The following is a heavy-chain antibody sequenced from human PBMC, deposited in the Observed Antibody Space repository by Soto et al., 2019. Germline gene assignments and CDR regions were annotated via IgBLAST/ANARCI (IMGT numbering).Heavy chain of an antibody. J-gene: IGHJ4*02. Sequence: GGSLRLSCAASGFTFSHYGIHWVRQAPGKGLEWVALISNDGTHESYGDSVKGRFTISRDNSRNTPYLEMSSLRAEDAAVYFCASDRIVAGMRPTGLDYWGQGALVTVSS. CDR3: ASDRIVAGMRPTGLDY. V-gene: IGHV3-30*03. CDR2: ISNDGTHE. CDR1: GFTFSHYG. D-gene: IGHD2-2*01.